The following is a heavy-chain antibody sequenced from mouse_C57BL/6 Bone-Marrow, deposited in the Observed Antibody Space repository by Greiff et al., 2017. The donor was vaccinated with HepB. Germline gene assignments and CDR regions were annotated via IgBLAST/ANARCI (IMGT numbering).Heavy chain of an antibody. Sequence: QVQLQQPGAELVKPGASVKLSCKASGYTFTSYWMHWVKQRPGQGLEWIGMIHPNSGSTNYNEKFKSKATLTVDKSSSTAYMQLSSLTSEDSAVYYCARSNGSNFAWFAYWGQGTLVTVSA. J-gene: IGHJ3*01. D-gene: IGHD2-5*01. CDR1: GYTFTSYW. CDR3: ARSNGSNFAWFAY. V-gene: IGHV1-64*01. CDR2: IHPNSGST.